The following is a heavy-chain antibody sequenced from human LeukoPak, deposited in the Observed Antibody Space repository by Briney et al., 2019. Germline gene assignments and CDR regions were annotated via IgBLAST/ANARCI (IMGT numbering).Heavy chain of an antibody. J-gene: IGHJ6*03. CDR1: GDSVSSNSAA. Sequence: SQTLSLTCAISGDSVSSNSAAWNWIRQSPSRGLEWLGRTYYRSKWYIEYAVSVQSQMTINPDTSKNRFSLHLNSVTPEDTAVYYCARDSYYYMDVWGKGTTVTVSS. CDR3: ARDSYYYMDV. CDR2: TYYRSKWYI. V-gene: IGHV6-1*01.